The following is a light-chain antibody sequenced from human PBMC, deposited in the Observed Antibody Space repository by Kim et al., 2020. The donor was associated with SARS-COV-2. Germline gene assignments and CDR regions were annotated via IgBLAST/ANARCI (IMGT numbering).Light chain of an antibody. CDR3: QQRSNWPYS. J-gene: IGKJ2*03. V-gene: IGKV3-11*01. CDR2: DAS. CDR1: QSVSSY. Sequence: SLSPGERPTLPCRASQSVSSYLALYQQKPGQAPRLLIYDASNRATGIPARFSGSGSGTDFTLTISSLGPEDFAVYYCQQRSNWPYSFGQGTKLEI.